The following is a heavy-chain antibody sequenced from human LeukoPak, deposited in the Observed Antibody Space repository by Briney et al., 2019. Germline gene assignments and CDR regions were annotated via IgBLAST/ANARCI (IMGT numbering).Heavy chain of an antibody. J-gene: IGHJ4*02. Sequence: SETLSLTCTVSGGSISSSSYYWGWIRQPPGKGLEWIGSIYYSGSTYYNPSLKSRVTISVDTSKNQFSLKLSSVTAADTAVYYCARVDFGCSGGSCYSIDYWGQGTLVTVSS. CDR3: ARVDFGCSGGSCYSIDY. CDR1: GGSISSSSYY. D-gene: IGHD2-15*01. V-gene: IGHV4-39*01. CDR2: IYYSGST.